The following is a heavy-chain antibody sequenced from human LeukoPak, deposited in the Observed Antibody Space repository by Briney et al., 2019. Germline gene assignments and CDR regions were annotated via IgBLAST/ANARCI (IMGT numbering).Heavy chain of an antibody. CDR3: ARPGYDFWSGYFVH. V-gene: IGHV4-34*01. CDR2: INHSGST. J-gene: IGHJ4*02. CDR1: GGSFSGYY. Sequence: SETLSLTCAVYGGSFSGYYWSWIRQPPGKGLGWIGEINHSGSTNYNPSLKSRVTISVDTSKNQFSLKLSSVTAADTAVYYCARPGYDFWSGYFVHWGQGTLVTVSS. D-gene: IGHD3-3*01.